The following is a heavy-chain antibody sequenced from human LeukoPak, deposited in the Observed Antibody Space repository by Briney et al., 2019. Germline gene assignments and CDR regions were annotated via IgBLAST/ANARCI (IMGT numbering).Heavy chain of an antibody. D-gene: IGHD6-19*01. Sequence: ETLSLTCTVSGGSISSYYWSWIRQPAGKGLEWIGRIYTSGSTNYNPSLKSRVTMSVDTSKDQFSLKLSSVTAADTAVYYCARDRKQWLRGPFDPWGQGTLVTVSS. CDR1: GGSISSYY. V-gene: IGHV4-4*07. CDR3: ARDRKQWLRGPFDP. CDR2: IYTSGST. J-gene: IGHJ5*02.